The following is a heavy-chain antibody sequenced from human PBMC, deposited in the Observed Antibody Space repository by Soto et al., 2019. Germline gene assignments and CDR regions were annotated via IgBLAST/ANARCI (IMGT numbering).Heavy chain of an antibody. V-gene: IGHV2-26*01. CDR2: IFSDNER. D-gene: IGHD3-9*01. Sequence: QVTLKESGPALVKPTETLTLTCTVSGFSLTTGKMGVSWIRQPPGKALEWLAHIFSDNERSYSTSLQGRLTISKDTSGSQVVRSMTNVDPVDTATYYCARMKVDSYQFYYAMDVWGQGTTVTVSS. CDR3: ARMKVDSYQFYYAMDV. J-gene: IGHJ6*02. CDR1: GFSLTTGKMG.